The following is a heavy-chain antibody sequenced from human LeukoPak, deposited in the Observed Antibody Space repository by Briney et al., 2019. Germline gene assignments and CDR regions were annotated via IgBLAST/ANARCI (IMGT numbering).Heavy chain of an antibody. J-gene: IGHJ6*03. CDR2: IYYSGST. D-gene: IGHD6-19*01. Sequence: SETLSLTCTVSAGSISSYYWSWIRQPPGKGLEWIGYIYYSGSTNYNPSLKSRVTISVDTSKHQFSLKLSSVTAADTAVYYCAIDLRYSSGWSASGMDVWGKGTTVTISS. V-gene: IGHV4-59*01. CDR3: AIDLRYSSGWSASGMDV. CDR1: AGSISSYY.